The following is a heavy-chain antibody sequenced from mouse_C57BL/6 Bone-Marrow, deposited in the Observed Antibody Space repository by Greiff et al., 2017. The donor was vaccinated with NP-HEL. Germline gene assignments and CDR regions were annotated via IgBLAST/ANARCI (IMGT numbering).Heavy chain of an antibody. V-gene: IGHV1-81*01. CDR1: GYTFTSYG. Sequence: VKLMESGAELARPGASVKLSCKASGYTFTSYGISWVKQRTGQGLEWIGEIYPRSGNTYYNEKFKGKATLTADKSSSTAYMELRSLTSEDSAVYFCARWESSGYRGAYWGQGTLVTVSA. J-gene: IGHJ3*01. CDR3: ARWESSGYRGAY. D-gene: IGHD3-2*02. CDR2: IYPRSGNT.